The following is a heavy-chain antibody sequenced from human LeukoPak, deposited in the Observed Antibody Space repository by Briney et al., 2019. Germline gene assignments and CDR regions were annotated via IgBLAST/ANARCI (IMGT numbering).Heavy chain of an antibody. Sequence: SETLSLTCTVSGGSLSSYYWSWIRQPPGKGLEWIGYIYYSGSTNYNPSLKSRVAISVDTSKNQFSLKLSSVTAADTAVYYCASITIFGVDNIFDYWGQGTLVTVSS. V-gene: IGHV4-59*01. CDR2: IYYSGST. D-gene: IGHD3-3*01. CDR1: GGSLSSYY. CDR3: ASITIFGVDNIFDY. J-gene: IGHJ4*02.